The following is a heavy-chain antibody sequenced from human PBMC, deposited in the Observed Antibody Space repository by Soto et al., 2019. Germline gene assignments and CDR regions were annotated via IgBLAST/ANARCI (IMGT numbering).Heavy chain of an antibody. V-gene: IGHV3-23*01. Sequence: AGGSLRLSCAASGFTFSSYAMSWVRQAPGKGLEWVSAISGSGGSTYYADSVKGRFTISRDTSKNTLYLQMNSLRAEDTAVYYCAKDGGVVIPFDYWGQGTLVTVSS. CDR2: ISGSGGST. CDR3: AKDGGVVIPFDY. J-gene: IGHJ4*02. D-gene: IGHD3-3*01. CDR1: GFTFSSYA.